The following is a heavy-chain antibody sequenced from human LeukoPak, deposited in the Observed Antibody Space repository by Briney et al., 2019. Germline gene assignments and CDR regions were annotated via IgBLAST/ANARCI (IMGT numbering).Heavy chain of an antibody. D-gene: IGHD2-21*01. CDR2: IYYSGST. Sequence: PSETLSLTCTVSGGPISSSSYYWGWIRQPPGKGLEWIGSIYYSGSTYYNPSLKSRVTISVDTSKNQFSLKLSSVTAADTAVYYCAGPSCGGDCYSGFDYWGQGTLVTVSS. CDR1: GGPISSSSYY. CDR3: AGPSCGGDCYSGFDY. V-gene: IGHV4-39*01. J-gene: IGHJ4*02.